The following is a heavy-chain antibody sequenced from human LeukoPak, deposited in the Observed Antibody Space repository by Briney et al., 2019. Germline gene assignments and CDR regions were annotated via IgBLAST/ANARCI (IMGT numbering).Heavy chain of an antibody. CDR2: TRSKRYGGAT. D-gene: IGHD4-17*01. CDR3: SRDQLGGDPDDYYYYYMDV. CDR1: GFTFCDYA. J-gene: IGHJ6*03. V-gene: IGHV3-49*03. Sequence: GGSLRLSCTASGFTFCDYAMSWFRQAPGKGLEWVGFTRSKRYGGATEYAASVKGRFTISRDDSKSIAYLQMNSLKTEDTAMYYCSRDQLGGDPDDYYYYYMDVWGKGTTVTVSS.